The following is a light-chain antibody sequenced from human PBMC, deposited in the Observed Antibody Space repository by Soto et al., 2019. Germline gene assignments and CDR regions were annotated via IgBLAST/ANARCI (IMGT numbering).Light chain of an antibody. Sequence: EIVMPQSPSTLSVSQGERATLSCRASPSVSSNLAWYQQKPGQAPRLLIYDASNRATGIPARFSGSGSGTDFTLTISSLEPEDFAVYYCQQYNNWPRTFGRGTKVDIK. V-gene: IGKV3D-15*01. J-gene: IGKJ4*02. CDR3: QQYNNWPRT. CDR2: DAS. CDR1: PSVSSN.